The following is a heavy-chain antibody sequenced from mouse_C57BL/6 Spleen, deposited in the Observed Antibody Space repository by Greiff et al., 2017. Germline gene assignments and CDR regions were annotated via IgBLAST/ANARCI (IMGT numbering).Heavy chain of an antibody. V-gene: IGHV1-82*01. CDR2: IYPGDGDT. J-gene: IGHJ2*01. CDR1: GYAFSSSW. CDR3: ARYDGYSYYFDY. D-gene: IGHD2-3*01. Sequence: VQLQESGPELVKPGASVKISCKASGYAFSSSWMNWVKQRPGKGLEWIGRIYPGDGDTNYNGKFKGKATLTADKSSSTAYMQLSSLTSEDSAVYFCARYDGYSYYFDYWGQGTTLTVSS.